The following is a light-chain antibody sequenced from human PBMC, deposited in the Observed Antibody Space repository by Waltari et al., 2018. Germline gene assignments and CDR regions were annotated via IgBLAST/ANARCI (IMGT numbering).Light chain of an antibody. CDR2: GST. Sequence: QSVLTQPPSVSGAPGQTVTISCTGSGSNIGAGYDVHWYQQVPRAAPKRLIYGSTSRPLGVPDRFFGSTSGTSASLAITGLQAEDEAVYYCQSYDTSLTVVFGGGTKLTVL. J-gene: IGLJ3*02. V-gene: IGLV1-40*01. CDR1: GSNIGAGYD. CDR3: QSYDTSLTVV.